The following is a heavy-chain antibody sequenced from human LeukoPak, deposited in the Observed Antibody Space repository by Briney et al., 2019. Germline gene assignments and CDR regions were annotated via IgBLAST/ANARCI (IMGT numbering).Heavy chain of an antibody. CDR2: IYYSGRT. CDR1: GGSISSSSYY. J-gene: IGHJ3*02. V-gene: IGHV4-39*07. D-gene: IGHD4-17*01. Sequence: SETLSHTCTVSGGSISSSSYYWGWIRQPPGKGLEWIGSIYYSGRTDYNPSLKSRVTISVDTSKNQFSLKLSSVTAADTAVYYCARRTVTTMAFDIWGQGTMVTVSS. CDR3: ARRTVTTMAFDI.